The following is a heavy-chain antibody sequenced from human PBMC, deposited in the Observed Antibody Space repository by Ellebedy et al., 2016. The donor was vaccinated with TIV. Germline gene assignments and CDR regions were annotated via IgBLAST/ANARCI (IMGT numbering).Heavy chain of an antibody. CDR2: ISTSRIFI. CDR1: GFTFSNYN. D-gene: IGHD5-18*01. V-gene: IGHV3-21*01. CDR3: ARGSYGFDL. J-gene: IGHJ4*02. Sequence: GESLKISCAASGFTFSNYNMNWVRQAPGKGLEWVSSISTSRIFIYYADSVKGRFTISRDNAKNSLYLQMNSLRAEDTAVYYCARGSYGFDLWGQGTLVTVSS.